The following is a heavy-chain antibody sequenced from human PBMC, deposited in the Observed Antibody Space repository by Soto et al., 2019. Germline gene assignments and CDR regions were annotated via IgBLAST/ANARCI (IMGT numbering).Heavy chain of an antibody. CDR1: GGTFSSYA. CDR3: AGDGIAVAGTFDY. Sequence: QVQLVQSGAEVKKPGSSVKVSCKASGGTFSSYAISWVRQAPGQGLGWMGGIIPIFGTANYAQKFQGRVTVTADESTSTAYMERSSLSSEDTAVYYCAGDGIAVAGTFDYWGEGTLVTVSS. J-gene: IGHJ4*02. CDR2: IIPIFGTA. V-gene: IGHV1-69*12. D-gene: IGHD6-19*01.